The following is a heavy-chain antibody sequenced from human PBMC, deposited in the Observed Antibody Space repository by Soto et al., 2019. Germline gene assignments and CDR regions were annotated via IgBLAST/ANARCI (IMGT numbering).Heavy chain of an antibody. CDR3: ASTRGSYYDY. CDR2: IYNGGGT. V-gene: IGHV3-53*02. J-gene: IGHJ4*02. Sequence: EVQLVETGGGLIQPGGSLRLSCAASGFTVSGNYMSWVRQAPGKGLEWVSVIYNGGGTYYVDSVKGRFTISRDNSKNTLYLQMSSLRAEDTAVYYCASTRGSYYDYWGQGTLVTVSS. CDR1: GFTVSGNY. D-gene: IGHD5-12*01.